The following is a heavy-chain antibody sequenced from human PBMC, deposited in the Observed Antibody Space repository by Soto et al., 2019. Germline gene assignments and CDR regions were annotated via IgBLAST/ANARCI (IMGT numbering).Heavy chain of an antibody. CDR2: INPSGGTA. J-gene: IGHJ4*02. Sequence: ASVKVSCKASGYTFTSYYMHWVRQAPGQGLEWMGIINPSGGTANYAQKFQGRVTITADESTSTAYMELSSLRSEDTAVYYCARHYDFWSGYLGPGFDYWGQGTLVTVSS. D-gene: IGHD3-3*01. CDR3: ARHYDFWSGYLGPGFDY. CDR1: GYTFTSYY. V-gene: IGHV1-46*01.